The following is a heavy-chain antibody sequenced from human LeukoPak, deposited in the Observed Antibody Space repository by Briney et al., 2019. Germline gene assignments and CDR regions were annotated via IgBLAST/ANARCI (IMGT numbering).Heavy chain of an antibody. CDR2: ISHDGTNI. CDR1: GFTFSSYG. V-gene: IGHV3-30*03. Sequence: GGSLRLSCAASGFTFSSYGMHWVRQAPGKGLEWVAAISHDGTNIHYAESVKGRFTISRDNSKNMLYLQMNNLRAEDTALYYCAETGPTDFWGQGTLVTVSS. D-gene: IGHD3-9*01. CDR3: AETGPTDF. J-gene: IGHJ4*02.